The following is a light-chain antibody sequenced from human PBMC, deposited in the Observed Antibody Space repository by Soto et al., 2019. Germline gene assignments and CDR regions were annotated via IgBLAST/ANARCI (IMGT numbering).Light chain of an antibody. CDR2: GAS. CDR3: QQLNSYPPWT. J-gene: IGKJ1*01. V-gene: IGKV1-9*01. CDR1: QGISSN. Sequence: IQLTYSRSSQSASVGDRVTITCRASQGISSNLAWYQQKPGRAPKLLIFGASTLQSGVPSRFSGSGSGTDFTLTISSLQPEDFATYFCQQLNSYPPWTFGQGTKVDI.